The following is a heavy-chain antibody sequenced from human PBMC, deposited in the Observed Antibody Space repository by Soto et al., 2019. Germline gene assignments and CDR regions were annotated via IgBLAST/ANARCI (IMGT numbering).Heavy chain of an antibody. CDR3: ARDNYGGNLLFDY. D-gene: IGHD4-17*01. Sequence: QVQLQESGPGLVKPSETLSLTCTVSGGSVSSGSYYWSWIRQPPGKGLEWIGYIYYSGSNNYNPSLTSRVTISVDTSKNQFSLKLSSVTAADTAVYYCARDNYGGNLLFDYWGQGTLVTVSS. CDR1: GGSVSSGSYY. J-gene: IGHJ4*02. V-gene: IGHV4-61*01. CDR2: IYYSGSN.